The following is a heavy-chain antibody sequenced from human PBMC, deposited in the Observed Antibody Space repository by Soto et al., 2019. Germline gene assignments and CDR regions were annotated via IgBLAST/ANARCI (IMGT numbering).Heavy chain of an antibody. CDR2: IVVGSGNT. V-gene: IGHV1-58*01. Sequence: ASVKVSCKASGFTFTNSAVQWVRQARGQRLEWIGWIVVGSGNTNYAQKFQERVTITRDMSTSTAYMELSSLRSEDTAVYYCAAGWLRLGWFPQPYYGMDVWGQGTTVTVSS. CDR3: AAGWLRLGWFPQPYYGMDV. J-gene: IGHJ6*02. D-gene: IGHD3-16*01. CDR1: GFTFTNSA.